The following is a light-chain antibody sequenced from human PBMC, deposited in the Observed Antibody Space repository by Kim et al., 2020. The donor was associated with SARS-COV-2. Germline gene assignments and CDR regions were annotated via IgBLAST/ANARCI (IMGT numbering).Light chain of an antibody. Sequence: SAAVGERVTITCRASQSISSWLAWYQQKPGKALKLLIYDASSLQGGVPSRFSGSGSGTEFTLTITSLQPDDFATYYCQQYDTYWTFGQGTKVDIK. CDR3: QQYDTYWT. V-gene: IGKV1-5*01. J-gene: IGKJ1*01. CDR2: DAS. CDR1: QSISSW.